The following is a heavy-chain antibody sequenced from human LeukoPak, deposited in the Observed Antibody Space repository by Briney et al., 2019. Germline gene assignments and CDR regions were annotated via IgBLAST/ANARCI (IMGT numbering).Heavy chain of an antibody. Sequence: PGGSLTLSCEASGFSFSHSFMTWIRQAPGEGLQFVASIGSAGTTIYYGDSAKGRFTISRDNAKNSLYLQFNSLTAEDTAIYYCVRDSGYSDGLTYWGQGTLVTVSS. J-gene: IGHJ4*02. CDR2: IGSAGTTI. CDR3: VRDSGYSDGLTY. CDR1: GFSFSHSF. V-gene: IGHV3-11*01. D-gene: IGHD5-24*01.